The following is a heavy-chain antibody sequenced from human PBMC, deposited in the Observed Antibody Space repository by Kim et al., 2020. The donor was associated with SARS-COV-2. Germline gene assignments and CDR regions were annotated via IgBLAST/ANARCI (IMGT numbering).Heavy chain of an antibody. V-gene: IGHV5-51*01. D-gene: IGHD6-13*01. CDR3: ARLWYSSSWYGGYYFDY. J-gene: IGHJ4*02. Sequence: GESLKISCKGSGYSFTSYWIGWVRQMPGKGLEWMGIIYPGDSDTRYSPSFQGQVTISADKSISTAYLQWSSLKASDTAMYYCARLWYSSSWYGGYYFDYWGQGTLVTVSS. CDR2: IYPGDSDT. CDR1: GYSFTSYW.